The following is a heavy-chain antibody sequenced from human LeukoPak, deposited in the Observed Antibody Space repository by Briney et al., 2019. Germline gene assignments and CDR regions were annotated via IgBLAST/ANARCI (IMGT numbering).Heavy chain of an antibody. CDR1: GGSISSYY. CDR3: ARVGDYNIYYYYMDV. J-gene: IGHJ6*03. CDR2: IYYSGST. V-gene: IGHV4-59*01. Sequence: SETLSLTCTVSGGSISSYYWSWIRQPPGKGLEWIGYIYYSGSTNYNPSLKSRVTISVDTSKNQFSLKLSSVTAADTAVYYCARVGDYNIYYYYMDVWGKGTTVTVSS. D-gene: IGHD4-17*01.